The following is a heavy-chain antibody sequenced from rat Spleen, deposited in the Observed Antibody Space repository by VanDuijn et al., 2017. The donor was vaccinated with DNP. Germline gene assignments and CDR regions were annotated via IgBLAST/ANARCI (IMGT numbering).Heavy chain of an antibody. CDR2: IWSGGNT. D-gene: IGHD3-4*01. V-gene: IGHV2-15*01. J-gene: IGHJ3*01. CDR3: ARSSQPPFAH. CDR1: GFSLTSYH. Sequence: QVQLKESGPGLVQPSQTLSLACTVSGFSLTSYHVHWVRQPSGKGLEWIGAIWSGGNTDYNSALKSRLSISRDTSKSQVLLKMNSLQTEDTAMYFCARSSQPPFAHWGQGTLVTVSS.